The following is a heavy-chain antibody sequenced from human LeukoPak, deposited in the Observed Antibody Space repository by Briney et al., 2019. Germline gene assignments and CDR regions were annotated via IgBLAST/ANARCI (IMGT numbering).Heavy chain of an antibody. CDR3: ASGRQLGY. Sequence: PGGSLRLSCAASVFTFCSYWMSWVRPAPGKGLEWVANIKQDGSEKYYVDSVKGRFTISRDNAKNSLYLQMNSLRAEDTALYYCASGRQLGYWGQGTLVTVSS. D-gene: IGHD3-16*01. J-gene: IGHJ4*02. CDR1: VFTFCSYW. CDR2: IKQDGSEK. V-gene: IGHV3-7*01.